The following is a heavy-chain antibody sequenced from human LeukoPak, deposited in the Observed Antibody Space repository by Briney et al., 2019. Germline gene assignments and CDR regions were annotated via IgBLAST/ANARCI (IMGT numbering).Heavy chain of an antibody. CDR1: GFTFGDYA. J-gene: IGHJ4*02. V-gene: IGHV3-49*03. CDR3: TRDDYDFWSGFPDFDY. Sequence: GGSLRLSCTASGFTFGDYAMSWFRQDPGKGLEWVGFIRSKAYGGTTEYAASVKGRFTISRDDSKSIAYLQMNSLKTEDTAVYYCTRDDYDFWSGFPDFDYWGQGTLVTVSS. D-gene: IGHD3-3*01. CDR2: IRSKAYGGTT.